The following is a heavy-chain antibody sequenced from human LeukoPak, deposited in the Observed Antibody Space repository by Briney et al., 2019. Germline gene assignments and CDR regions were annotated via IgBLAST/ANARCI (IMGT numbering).Heavy chain of an antibody. V-gene: IGHV4-34*01. D-gene: IGHD3-9*01. CDR3: ARGGRNYDILTGYYKY. CDR2: INHSGST. Sequence: SETLSLTCAVYGGSFSGYYWSWIRQPPGKGLEWIGEINHSGSTNYNPSLKSRVTISVDTSKNQFSLKLSSVTAADPTVYYCARGGRNYDILTGYYKYWGQGTLVTVSS. J-gene: IGHJ4*02. CDR1: GGSFSGYY.